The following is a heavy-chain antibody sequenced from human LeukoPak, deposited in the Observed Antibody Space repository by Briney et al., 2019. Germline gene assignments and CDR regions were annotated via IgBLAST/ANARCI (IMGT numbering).Heavy chain of an antibody. CDR2: INSDESST. J-gene: IGHJ4*02. D-gene: IGHD3-10*01. CDR3: ASSTRGVFDY. CDR1: GFTFSTYW. Sequence: GGSLRLSCAASGFTFSTYWMHWVRQAPGKGLVWVSRINSDESSTMYADSVKGRFTISRDNAKNTLYLQMNSLRAEDTAVYFCASSTRGVFDYWGQGTLVTASS. V-gene: IGHV3-74*03.